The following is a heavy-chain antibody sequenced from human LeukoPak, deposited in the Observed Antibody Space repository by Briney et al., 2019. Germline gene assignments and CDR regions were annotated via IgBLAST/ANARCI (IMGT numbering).Heavy chain of an antibody. J-gene: IGHJ4*02. D-gene: IGHD6-19*01. CDR2: IYYSGST. V-gene: IGHV4-30-4*01. CDR3: ARARETVPVDY. Sequence: SETLSLTCTVSGGSISSGDYYWSWIRQPPGKGLEWIGYIYYSGSTYYSPSLKSRVTVSVDTSKNQFSLKLTSVTAADTAVYYCARARETVPVDYWSQGTLVTVSS. CDR1: GGSISSGDYY.